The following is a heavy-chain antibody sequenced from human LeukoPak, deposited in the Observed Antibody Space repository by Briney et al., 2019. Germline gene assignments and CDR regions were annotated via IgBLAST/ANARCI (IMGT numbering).Heavy chain of an antibody. Sequence: GGSLRLSCAASGFTFSSAWMSWVRQAPGKGLEWVGRIKSKTDGGTTDYAAPVKGRFTISRDDSKNTLYLQMNSLKTEDTAVYYCTTSLSSGYYIDYWGQGTLVTVSS. CDR2: IKSKTDGGTT. CDR3: TTSLSSGYYIDY. V-gene: IGHV3-15*01. D-gene: IGHD3-22*01. CDR1: GFTFSSAW. J-gene: IGHJ4*02.